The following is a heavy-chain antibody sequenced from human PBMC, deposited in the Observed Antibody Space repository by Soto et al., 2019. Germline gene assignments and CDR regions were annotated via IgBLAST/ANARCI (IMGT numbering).Heavy chain of an antibody. V-gene: IGHV3-30-3*01. J-gene: IGHJ4*02. Sequence: GGSLRLSCAASGFTFSSYAMHWVRQAPGKGLEWVAVISYDGSNKYYADSVKGRFTISRDNSKNTLYLQMNSLRAEDTAVYYCARGGNDILTGSYFDYWGQGTLVTVSS. D-gene: IGHD3-9*01. CDR2: ISYDGSNK. CDR3: ARGGNDILTGSYFDY. CDR1: GFTFSSYA.